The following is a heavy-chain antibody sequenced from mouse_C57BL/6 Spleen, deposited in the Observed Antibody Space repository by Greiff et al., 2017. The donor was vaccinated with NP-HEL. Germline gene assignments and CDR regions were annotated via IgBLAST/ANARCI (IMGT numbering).Heavy chain of an antibody. CDR2: ISYDGSN. J-gene: IGHJ2*01. CDR1: GYSITSGYY. CDR3: ARLTTVVATDYFDY. D-gene: IGHD1-1*01. Sequence: EVHLVESGPGLVKPSQSLSLTCSVTGYSITSGYYWNWIRQFPGNKLEWMGYISYDGSNNYNPSLKNRISITRDTSKNQFFLKLNSVTTEDTATYYSARLTTVVATDYFDYWGQGTTLTVSS. V-gene: IGHV3-6*01.